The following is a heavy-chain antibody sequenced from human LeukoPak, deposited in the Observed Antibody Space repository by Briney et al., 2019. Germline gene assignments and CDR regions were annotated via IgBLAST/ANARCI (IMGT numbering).Heavy chain of an antibody. J-gene: IGHJ4*02. CDR3: ARASVRYYNAKPSSFDY. Sequence: SETLSLTCAVYGGSFSGYYWSSIRQPPGKGLEWIGEINHSGSTNYNPSLKSRVTISVDTSKNQFSLKLSSVTAADTAVYYCARASVRYYNAKPSSFDYWGQGTLVTVSS. V-gene: IGHV4-34*01. CDR2: INHSGST. CDR1: GGSFSGYY. D-gene: IGHD3-10*01.